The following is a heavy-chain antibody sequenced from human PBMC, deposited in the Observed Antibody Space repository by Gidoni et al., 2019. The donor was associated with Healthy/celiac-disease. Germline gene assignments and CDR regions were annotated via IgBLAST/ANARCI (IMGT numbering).Heavy chain of an antibody. CDR1: GFTFSNAW. CDR2: IKSKTDGGTT. V-gene: IGHV3-15*01. J-gene: IGHJ6*03. Sequence: EVQLVESGGGLVKPGGSLRLSCAASGFTFSNAWMSWVRQAPGKGLEWVGRIKSKTDGGTTDYAAPVKGRFTISRDDSKNTLYLQMNSLKTEDTAVYYCTATVYYYYMDVWGKGTTVTVSS. CDR3: TATVYYYYMDV. D-gene: IGHD4-4*01.